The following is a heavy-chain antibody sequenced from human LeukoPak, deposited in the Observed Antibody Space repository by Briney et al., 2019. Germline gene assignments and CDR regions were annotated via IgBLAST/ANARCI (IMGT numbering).Heavy chain of an antibody. CDR3: VKQYYDSSGSDY. CDR2: ISGSGGST. V-gene: IGHV3-23*01. D-gene: IGHD3-22*01. Sequence: GGSLRLSCAASGFTFSSYTMSWVRQAPGKGLEWVSAISGSGGSTYYADSVKGRFTISRDNSKNTLYLQMNSLRAEDTAVYYCVKQYYDSSGSDYWGQGTLVTVSS. CDR1: GFTFSSYT. J-gene: IGHJ4*02.